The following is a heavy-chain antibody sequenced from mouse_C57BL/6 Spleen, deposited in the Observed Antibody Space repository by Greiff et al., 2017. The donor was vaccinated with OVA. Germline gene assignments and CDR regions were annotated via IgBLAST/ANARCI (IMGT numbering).Heavy chain of an antibody. CDR1: GFTFSSYA. CDR2: ISDGGSYT. D-gene: IGHD1-1*01. V-gene: IGHV5-4*01. J-gene: IGHJ1*03. CDR3: ARDSPYYYGSSYSYWYFDV. Sequence: EVKLVESGGGLVKPGGSLKLSCAASGFTFSSYAMSWVRQTPEKRLEWVATISDGGSYTYYPDNVKGRFTISRDNAKNNLYLQMSHLKSEDTAMYYCARDSPYYYGSSYSYWYFDVWGTGTTVTVSS.